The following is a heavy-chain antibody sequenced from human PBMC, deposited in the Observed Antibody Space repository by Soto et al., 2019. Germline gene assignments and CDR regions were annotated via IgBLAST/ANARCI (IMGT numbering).Heavy chain of an antibody. Sequence: SGPTLVNPTQTLTLTCTFSWFSLSYSGVGVRWIRQPPVTALVSLALIYWDGDKRYSPSLKSRLTITKDTSKNQVVLTMTNMDPLDTATYYCAHTTGRMTVSSLDCFDLWGQGTLVNVSS. CDR3: AHTTGRMTVSSLDCFDL. V-gene: IGHV2-5*02. CDR2: IYWDGDK. CDR1: WFSLSYSGVG. D-gene: IGHD2-21*02. J-gene: IGHJ4*02.